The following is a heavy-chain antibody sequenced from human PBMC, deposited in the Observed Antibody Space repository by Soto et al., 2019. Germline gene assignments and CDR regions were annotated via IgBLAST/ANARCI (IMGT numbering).Heavy chain of an antibody. CDR2: IIPIFGIA. Sequence: SVKVSCKASGGTFSSYTISWVRQAPGQGLEWMGRIIPIFGIANYAQKFQGRVTITADKSTSTAYMELSSLRSEDTAVYYCARGPFFETPAGPWGQGTLVTVSS. J-gene: IGHJ5*02. CDR3: ARGPFFETPAGP. CDR1: GGTFSSYT. V-gene: IGHV1-69*02. D-gene: IGHD3-3*01.